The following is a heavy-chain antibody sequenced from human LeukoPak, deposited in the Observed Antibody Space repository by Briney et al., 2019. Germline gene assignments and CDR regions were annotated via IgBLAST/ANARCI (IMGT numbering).Heavy chain of an antibody. D-gene: IGHD3-3*01. J-gene: IGHJ6*02. CDR3: ARDTQKIFSILEWSNLELYYYGMDV. V-gene: IGHV3-7*01. CDR1: GFTFSSYW. Sequence: GGSLRLSCAASGFTFSSYWMSWVRQAPGKGLEWVANIKQDGSEKYYVDSVKGRFTISRDDAKNSLYLQMNSLRAEDTAVYYCARDTQKIFSILEWSNLELYYYGMDVWGQGTTVTVSS. CDR2: IKQDGSEK.